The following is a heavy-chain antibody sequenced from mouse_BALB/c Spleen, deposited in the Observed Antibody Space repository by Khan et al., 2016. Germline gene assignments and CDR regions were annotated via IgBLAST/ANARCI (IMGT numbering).Heavy chain of an antibody. Sequence: QVQLQQSGAELVRPGVSVKISCKGSGYTFTDYTLHWVQQSHAKSLEWIGVISTYHGDATYNQKFKGKATMTVDKSSSTAYMELARLTSEDSASYSCAARSTKITTTEDMDYWGQGTSVTVSS. V-gene: IGHV1S137*01. J-gene: IGHJ4*01. CDR2: ISTYHGDA. CDR3: AARSTKITTTEDMDY. CDR1: GYTFTDYT. D-gene: IGHD2-4*01.